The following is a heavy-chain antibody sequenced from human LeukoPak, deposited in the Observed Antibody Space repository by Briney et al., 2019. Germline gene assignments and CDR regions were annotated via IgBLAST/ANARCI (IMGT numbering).Heavy chain of an antibody. J-gene: IGHJ3*02. CDR3: ARGRDGYNGAFDI. Sequence: SQTLSLTCAVSGVSISSGGYSWSWIRQPPGKGLEWIGYIYHSGSTYYNPSLKSRVTISVDRSKNQFSLKLSSVTAADTAVYYCARGRDGYNGAFDIWGQGTMVTVSS. V-gene: IGHV4-30-2*01. CDR1: GVSISSGGYS. CDR2: IYHSGST. D-gene: IGHD5-24*01.